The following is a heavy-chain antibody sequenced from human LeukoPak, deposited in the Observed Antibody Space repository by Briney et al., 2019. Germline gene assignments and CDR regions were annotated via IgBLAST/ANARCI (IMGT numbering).Heavy chain of an antibody. CDR1: RFTFSSYW. J-gene: IGHJ3*02. D-gene: IGHD1-26*01. V-gene: IGHV3-74*01. CDR2: LNSVGSST. CDR3: ARTIGSKNAFDI. Sequence: GGSLRLSCAASRFTFSSYWLRWVCPAPGGGRVWVSRLNSVGSSTTYAESVKGGVSLSRDNAKNTLYLQMNSLRAKDTAVYYCARTIGSKNAFDIWGQGTMVTVSS.